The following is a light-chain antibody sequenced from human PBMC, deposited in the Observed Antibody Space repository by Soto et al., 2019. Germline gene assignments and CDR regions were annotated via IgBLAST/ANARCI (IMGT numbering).Light chain of an antibody. CDR1: QAFGNL. J-gene: IGKJ2*01. CDR2: GAS. Sequence: DIQMTQSPSSVSASVGDRVIITCRASQAFGNLLAWYQQKRGKAPKLLIYGASTRATGIPARFGGSGSGTEFTLTISSVQSEDFAVYYCQHYHTWPYTFGQGTKLEIK. V-gene: IGKV1-NL1*01. CDR3: QHYHTWPYT.